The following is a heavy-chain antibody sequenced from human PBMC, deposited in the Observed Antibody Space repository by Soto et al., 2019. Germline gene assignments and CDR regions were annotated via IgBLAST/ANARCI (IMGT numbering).Heavy chain of an antibody. CDR1: GYTFTSYG. CDR2: ISAYNGNT. D-gene: IGHD3-10*01. J-gene: IGHJ4*02. CDR3: AREYGSESRFDC. Sequence: QVQLVQSGAEVQKPGASVKVSCQASGYTFTSYGISWVRQAPGQGLEWMGWISAYNGNTHYAQKLQGRVTMTTDTSTCTADMGLWSLRSYDTAVYYCAREYGSESRFDCWGQGTLVTVSS. V-gene: IGHV1-18*01.